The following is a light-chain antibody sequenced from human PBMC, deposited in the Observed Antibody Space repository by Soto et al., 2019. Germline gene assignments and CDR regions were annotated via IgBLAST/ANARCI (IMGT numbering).Light chain of an antibody. J-gene: IGKJ1*01. V-gene: IGKV3-20*01. Sequence: EIVLTQSPGTLSLSPGERATLSCRASQSVSSSYLAGYQQKPGQAPRLLIYGASSRATGIPDRFSGSGSGTDFTLTISRLEPEDFAVYYCQQYGSSPPWTFGQGPKVEI. CDR2: GAS. CDR1: QSVSSSY. CDR3: QQYGSSPPWT.